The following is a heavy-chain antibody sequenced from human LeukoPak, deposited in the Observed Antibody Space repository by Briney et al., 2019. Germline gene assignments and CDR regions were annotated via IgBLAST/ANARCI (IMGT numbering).Heavy chain of an antibody. Sequence: PGGSLRLSCAASGFTFSSYEMNWVRQAPGKGLEWVSYISDSSSTKYYADSVKGRFTISRDNAKNSLYLQMNSLRAEDTAVYYCAGEGMYQSPGIHYWGQGTLVTVSS. CDR1: GFTFSSYE. CDR2: ISDSSSTK. D-gene: IGHD2-2*01. J-gene: IGHJ4*02. CDR3: AGEGMYQSPGIHY. V-gene: IGHV3-48*03.